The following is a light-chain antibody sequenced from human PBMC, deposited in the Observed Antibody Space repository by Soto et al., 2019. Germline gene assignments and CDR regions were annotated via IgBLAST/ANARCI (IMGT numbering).Light chain of an antibody. V-gene: IGKV3-15*01. CDR3: QQYNSWPLT. CDR1: HSVSNN. J-gene: IGKJ4*01. Sequence: ETVMTQSPASLSVSPGERDTLSCRASHSVSNNLAWYQQKPGQAPSLLIYHASTRAPGIPAMFSGSGSGTELTLTISSVQSEDSAVYYCQQYNSWPLTFGGGTKVEIK. CDR2: HAS.